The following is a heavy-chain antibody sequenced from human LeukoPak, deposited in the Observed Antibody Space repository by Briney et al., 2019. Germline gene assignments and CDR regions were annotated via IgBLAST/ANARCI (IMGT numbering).Heavy chain of an antibody. D-gene: IGHD3-16*02. CDR3: ARDYDYVWGSYRRDAFDI. CDR2: IYTSGST. Sequence: SETLSLTCTVSGGSISSSSYYRSWIRQPAGKGLEWIGRIYTSGSTNYNPSLKSRVTMSVDTSKNQFSLKLSSVTAADTAVYYCARDYDYVWGSYRRDAFDIWGQGTMVTVSS. J-gene: IGHJ3*02. CDR1: GGSISSSSYY. V-gene: IGHV4-61*02.